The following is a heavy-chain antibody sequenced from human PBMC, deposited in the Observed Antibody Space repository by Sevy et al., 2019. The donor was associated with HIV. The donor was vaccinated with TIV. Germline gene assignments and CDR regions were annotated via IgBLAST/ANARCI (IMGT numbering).Heavy chain of an antibody. V-gene: IGHV1-69*13. J-gene: IGHJ4*02. CDR2: IIPMFGTA. CDR3: ARSMSWYASFDY. CDR1: GRTFSNSA. Sequence: ASVKVSCKASGRTFSNSAISWVRQAPGQGLEWLGGIIPMFGTANYVQKFQGRVTITADESTSTAYMELSSLRSEDTAVYYCARSMSWYASFDYWGQGTLVTVSS. D-gene: IGHD6-13*01.